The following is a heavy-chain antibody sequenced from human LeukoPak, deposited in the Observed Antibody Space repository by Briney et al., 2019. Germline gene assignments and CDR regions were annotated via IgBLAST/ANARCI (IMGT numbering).Heavy chain of an antibody. CDR2: ISGSGGST. CDR1: GFTFSSYA. J-gene: IGHJ6*04. CDR3: ARGPRNYYAMDV. D-gene: IGHD1-14*01. V-gene: IGHV3-23*01. Sequence: PGGSLRLSCAASGFTFSSYAMSWVRQAPGKGLEWVSAISGSGGSTYYADSVKGRFTISRDNSKNTLYLQMNSLRAEDTAVYYCARGPRNYYAMDVWGKGTTVTVSS.